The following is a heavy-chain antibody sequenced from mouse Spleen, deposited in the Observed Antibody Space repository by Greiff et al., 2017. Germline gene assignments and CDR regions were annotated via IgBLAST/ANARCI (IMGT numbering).Heavy chain of an antibody. D-gene: IGHD2-1*01. CDR1: GFTFSSYT. J-gene: IGHJ4*01. Sequence: EVNVVESGGGLVQPGGSLKLSCEASGFTFSSYTMSWVRQTPEKRLEWVAYISNGGGSTYYPDSVKGRFTISRDNARNILYLQMSSLRSEDTAMYYCARGEGGNYYYAMDYWGQGTSVTVSS. CDR3: ARGEGGNYYYAMDY. V-gene: IGHV5-12-2*01. CDR2: ISNGGGST.